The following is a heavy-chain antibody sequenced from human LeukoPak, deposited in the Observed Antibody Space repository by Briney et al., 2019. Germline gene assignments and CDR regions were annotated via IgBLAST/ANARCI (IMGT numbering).Heavy chain of an antibody. V-gene: IGHV3-48*02. D-gene: IGHD3-22*01. J-gene: IGHJ4*02. CDR1: GFTFSSYS. CDR2: ISSSSSSI. CDR3: ARGADSSGYYSIFYFDY. Sequence: GGSLRLSCAVSGFTFSSYSMNWVRQAPGKGLEWVSYISSSSSSIYYADSVKGRFTISRDNAKNSLYLQMNSLRDEDTAVYYCARGADSSGYYSIFYFDYWGQGTLVTVSS.